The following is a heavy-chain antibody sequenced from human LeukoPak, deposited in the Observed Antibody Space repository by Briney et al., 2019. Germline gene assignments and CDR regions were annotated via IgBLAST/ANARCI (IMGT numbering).Heavy chain of an antibody. Sequence: KPSQTLSLTCTVSGGSISSGGYYWSWIRRHPGKGLEWIGYIYYSGSTYYNPSLKSRVTISVDTSKNQFSLKLSSVTAADTAVYYCARGYCSSTSCYTGYGMDVWGQGTTVTVSS. CDR3: ARGYCSSTSCYTGYGMDV. CDR1: GGSISSGGYY. J-gene: IGHJ6*02. V-gene: IGHV4-31*03. CDR2: IYYSGST. D-gene: IGHD2-2*02.